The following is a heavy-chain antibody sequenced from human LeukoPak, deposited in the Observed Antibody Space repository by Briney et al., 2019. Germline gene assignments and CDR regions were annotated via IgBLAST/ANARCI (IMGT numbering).Heavy chain of an antibody. J-gene: IGHJ6*03. CDR3: ARVVSGSSSSEYYYYYMDV. Sequence: GASVKVSCKASGYTFTSYGISWVRQAPGQGLEWMGWISAYNGNTNYAQKLQGRVTMTTDTSTSTAYMELRSLRSDDTAVYYCARVVSGSSSSEYYYYYMDVWGKGTTVTVSS. D-gene: IGHD6-6*01. CDR2: ISAYNGNT. CDR1: GYTFTSYG. V-gene: IGHV1-18*01.